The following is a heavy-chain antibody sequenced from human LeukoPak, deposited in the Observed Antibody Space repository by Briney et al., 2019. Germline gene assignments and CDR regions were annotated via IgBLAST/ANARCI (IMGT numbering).Heavy chain of an antibody. CDR1: GFTFRNAW. J-gene: IGHJ4*02. CDR3: TTVGQSGYYDSSGYYYFDY. CDR2: IKKKSDGGTT. V-gene: IGHV3-15*01. D-gene: IGHD3-22*01. Sequence: GGSLRLSCAASGFTFRNAWMSWVRQPPGKGLEWVGRIKKKSDGGTTDYAAPVKGRFTISRDDSKNTLYLQMNSLKTEDTAVYYCTTVGQSGYYDSSGYYYFDYWGQGTLVTVSS.